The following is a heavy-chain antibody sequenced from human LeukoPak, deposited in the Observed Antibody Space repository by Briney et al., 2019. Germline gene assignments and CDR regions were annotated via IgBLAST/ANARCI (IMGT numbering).Heavy chain of an antibody. J-gene: IGHJ4*02. CDR1: GGSISSGGYY. Sequence: SETLSLTCTVSGGSISSGGYYWSWIRQPPGKGLEWIGYIYHSGSTYYNPSLKSRVTISVDRSKNQFFLKLSSVTAADTAVYYCARGYSSSAHYWGQGTLVTVSS. CDR2: IYHSGST. CDR3: ARGYSSSAHY. V-gene: IGHV4-30-2*01. D-gene: IGHD6-6*01.